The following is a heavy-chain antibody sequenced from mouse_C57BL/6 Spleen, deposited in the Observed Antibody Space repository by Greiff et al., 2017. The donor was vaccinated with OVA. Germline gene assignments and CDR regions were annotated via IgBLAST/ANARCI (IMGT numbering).Heavy chain of an antibody. CDR1: GFTFSSYA. D-gene: IGHD2-4*01. V-gene: IGHV5-9-1*02. CDR3: TRDKGDYGRAMDY. CDR2: ISSGGDYI. J-gene: IGHJ4*01. Sequence: EVQLQQSGKGLVKPGGSLKLSCAASGFTFSSYAMSWVRQTPEKRLEWVAYISSGGDYIYYADTVKGRFTISRDNARNTLYLQMSSLKSEDTAMYYCTRDKGDYGRAMDYWGQGTSVTVSS.